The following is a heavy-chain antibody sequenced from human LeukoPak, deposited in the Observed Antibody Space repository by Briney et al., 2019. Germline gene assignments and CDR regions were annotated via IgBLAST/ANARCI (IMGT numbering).Heavy chain of an antibody. CDR3: ARDDAIGGGYLDS. V-gene: IGHV3-23*01. J-gene: IGHJ4*02. CDR2: ISGGGGST. CDR1: GFPFTSYG. Sequence: GGSLRLSCAASGFPFTSYGMSWVRQAPGKGLEWVSLISGGGGSTYYADSVKGRFTISRDNSKNTLYLQVNRLTAEDTAVYYCARDDAIGGGYLDSWGRGTLVTVPS. D-gene: IGHD2/OR15-2a*01.